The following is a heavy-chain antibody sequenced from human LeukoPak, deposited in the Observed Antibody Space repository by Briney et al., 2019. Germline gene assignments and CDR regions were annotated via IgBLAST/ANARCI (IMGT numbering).Heavy chain of an antibody. CDR1: GGSISGTPYY. J-gene: IGHJ4*02. Sequence: SETLSLTCAISGGSISGTPYYWGWIRQPPGKGLEWIGSIYYSGSTYYNPSLKSRLTISVDTSKSQFSLKLSSVTAADTAVYYCARASTIFGHFAYWGRGTPVTVSS. D-gene: IGHD3-3*01. V-gene: IGHV4-39*07. CDR3: ARASTIFGHFAY. CDR2: IYYSGST.